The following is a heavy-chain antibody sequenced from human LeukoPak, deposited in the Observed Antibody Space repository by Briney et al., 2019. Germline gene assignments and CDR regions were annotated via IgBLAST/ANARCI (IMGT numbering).Heavy chain of an antibody. CDR1: GFTFSSYS. CDR3: ARDKGVLHYDSSGHKWSFDY. J-gene: IGHJ4*02. CDR2: ISSSSSYI. D-gene: IGHD3-22*01. V-gene: IGHV3-21*01. Sequence: NPGGSLRLSCAASGFTFSSYSMNWVRQAPGKGLEWVSSISSSSSYIYYADSVKGRFTISRDNAKNSLYLQMNSLRAEDTAVYYCARDKGVLHYDSSGHKWSFDYWGQGTLVTVSS.